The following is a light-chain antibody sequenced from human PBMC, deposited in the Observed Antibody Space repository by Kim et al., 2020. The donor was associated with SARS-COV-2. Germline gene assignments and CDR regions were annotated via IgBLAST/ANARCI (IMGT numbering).Light chain of an antibody. Sequence: SVSPGQTASITCSRNELRYDDVCWYQQRPGQSPVLVIYQDNKRPSGIPGRFSGSNSGSTATLTISGTQAMDEADYYCQAWDSSTVVFGGGTQLTVL. CDR1: ELRYDD. CDR3: QAWDSSTVV. CDR2: QDN. V-gene: IGLV3-1*01. J-gene: IGLJ2*01.